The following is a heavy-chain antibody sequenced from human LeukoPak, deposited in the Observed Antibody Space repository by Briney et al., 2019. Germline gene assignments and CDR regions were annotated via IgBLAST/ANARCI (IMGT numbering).Heavy chain of an antibody. Sequence: GGSLRLSCAASGFTFSNYWMNWVRQTPGKGLEWVANIKQDGSEKYYVDSVKGRFTISRDNAKNSLYLQMNSLRAEDTAVYYCARDGAPDSHCSSTSCAIRWGQGTLVTVSS. CDR1: GFTFSNYW. D-gene: IGHD2-2*01. J-gene: IGHJ4*02. CDR3: ARDGAPDSHCSSTSCAIR. V-gene: IGHV3-7*01. CDR2: IKQDGSEK.